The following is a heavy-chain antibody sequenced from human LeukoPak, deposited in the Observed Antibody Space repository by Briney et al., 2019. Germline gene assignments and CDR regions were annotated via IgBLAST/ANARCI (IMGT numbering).Heavy chain of an antibody. J-gene: IGHJ6*02. CDR2: IYYSGST. Sequence: PSETLSLTCTVSGGSISSCYWSWIRQPPGKGLEWIGYIYYSGSTNYNPSLKSRVTISVDTSKNQFSLKLSSVTAADTAVYYCARGVGYCSGGSCHNRNYYYGMDVWGQGTTVTVSS. CDR1: GGSISSCY. CDR3: ARGVGYCSGGSCHNRNYYYGMDV. D-gene: IGHD2-15*01. V-gene: IGHV4-59*01.